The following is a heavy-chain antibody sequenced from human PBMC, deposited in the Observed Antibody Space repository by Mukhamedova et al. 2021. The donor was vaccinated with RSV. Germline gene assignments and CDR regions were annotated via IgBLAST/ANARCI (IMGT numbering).Heavy chain of an antibody. CDR3: TTTSVLRFLEWLFDY. CDR2: IKSKTDGGTT. Sequence: GGRIKSKTDGGTTDYAAPVKARFTISRDDSKNTLYLQMNSLKTEDTAVYYCTTTSVLRFLEWLFDYWGQGTLVTVSS. V-gene: IGHV3-15*01. J-gene: IGHJ4*02. D-gene: IGHD3-3*01.